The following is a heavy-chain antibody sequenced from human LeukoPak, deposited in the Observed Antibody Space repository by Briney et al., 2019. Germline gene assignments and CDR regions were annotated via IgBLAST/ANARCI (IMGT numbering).Heavy chain of an antibody. V-gene: IGHV3-23*01. CDR1: GFTFSSYA. CDR2: ISGSGGST. Sequence: PGGSLRLSCAASGFTFSSYAMSWVRKAPGQGLGWVSAISGSGGSTYYADSVKGRFTISRDNSKNTLYLQMNSLRAEDTAVYYCAKDRRRWELLPLTYIWGQGTMVTVSS. CDR3: AKDRRRWELLPLTYI. J-gene: IGHJ3*02. D-gene: IGHD1-26*01.